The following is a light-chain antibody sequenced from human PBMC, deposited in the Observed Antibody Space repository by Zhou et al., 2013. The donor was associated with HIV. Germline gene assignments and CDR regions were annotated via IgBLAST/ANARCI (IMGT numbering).Light chain of an antibody. Sequence: DIQMTQSPSTLSAYVGDRVTITCRASQSISSWLAWYQQKPGKAPKLLIYKASILESGVPSRFSGSGSGTEFTLTISSLQPDDFATYYCQQFNTYPTFGQGTKVEIK. CDR2: KAS. J-gene: IGKJ1*01. CDR3: QQFNTYPT. V-gene: IGKV1-5*03. CDR1: QSISSW.